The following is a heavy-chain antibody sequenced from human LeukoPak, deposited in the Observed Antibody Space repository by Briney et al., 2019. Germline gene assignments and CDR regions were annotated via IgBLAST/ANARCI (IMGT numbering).Heavy chain of an antibody. J-gene: IGHJ6*02. CDR2: IYYSGNT. CDR3: ARVAAVTPHNYYYYYGMDV. Sequence: SETLSLTCTVSGGSVSSGSHYWSWIRQPPGKGLEWIGNIYYSGNTNYNPSLKSRVTISVDTSKNQFSLKLSSVTAADTAVYYCARVAAVTPHNYYYYYGMDVWGQGTTVTVSS. CDR1: GGSVSSGSHY. V-gene: IGHV4-61*01. D-gene: IGHD4-17*01.